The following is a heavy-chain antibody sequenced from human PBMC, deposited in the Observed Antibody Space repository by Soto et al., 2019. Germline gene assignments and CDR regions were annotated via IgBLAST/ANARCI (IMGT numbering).Heavy chain of an antibody. D-gene: IGHD3-10*01. CDR2: IYYTGST. CDR1: GGSVSSHY. CDR3: ARDSAGSGKNNWFYP. Sequence: PSETLSLTCTVSGGSVSSHYWSWIRQPPGKGLEWIGYIYYTGSTYYNPSLKSRVTMSLDTSRNQLLLQLNSVTAADTAVYYCARDSAGSGKNNWFYPCGQGTLVTVSA. V-gene: IGHV4-59*02. J-gene: IGHJ5*02.